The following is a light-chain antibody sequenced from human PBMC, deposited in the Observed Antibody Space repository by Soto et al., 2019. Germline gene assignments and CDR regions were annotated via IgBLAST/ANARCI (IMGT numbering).Light chain of an antibody. CDR1: SSDVGGYDY. CDR3: SSYTSSITYV. Sequence: VLTQPASVSGSPGQSITISCTGTSSDVGGYDYVSWYQQHPGKAPKLMIYDVSNRPSGVSNRFSGSKSGNTASLTISGLQAEDEADYYCSSYTSSITYVFGTGTKLTVL. J-gene: IGLJ1*01. V-gene: IGLV2-14*01. CDR2: DVS.